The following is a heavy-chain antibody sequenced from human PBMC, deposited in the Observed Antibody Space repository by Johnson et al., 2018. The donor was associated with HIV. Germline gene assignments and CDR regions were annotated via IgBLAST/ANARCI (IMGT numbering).Heavy chain of an antibody. V-gene: IGHV3-23*04. CDR2: ISASGRDI. Sequence: EVQLVESGGGVVQPGGSLRLSCVASELTSSNYAISWVRQAPGQGLEWVSAISASGRDIYYGDSVKGRFTISRDNSKNTLYLQMNSLRAEDTAVYYCAKGPWDLPHAFNIWGRGTMVIVSS. D-gene: IGHD1-26*01. CDR1: ELTSSNYA. J-gene: IGHJ3*02. CDR3: AKGPWDLPHAFNI.